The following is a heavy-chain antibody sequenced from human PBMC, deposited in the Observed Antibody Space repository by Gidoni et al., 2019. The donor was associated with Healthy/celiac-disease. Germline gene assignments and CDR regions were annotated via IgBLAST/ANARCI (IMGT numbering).Heavy chain of an antibody. D-gene: IGHD4-17*01. CDR2: IYYSGST. CDR1: GGSISSSSYY. J-gene: IGHJ4*02. Sequence: QLQLQESGPGLVKPSATLSLTCTVSGGSISSSSYYWGWIRQPPGKGLEWIGSIYYSGSTYYNPSLKSRVTISVDTSKNQFSLKLSSVTAADTAVYYCARQGGDGDYEIDYWGQGTLVTVSS. V-gene: IGHV4-39*01. CDR3: ARQGGDGDYEIDY.